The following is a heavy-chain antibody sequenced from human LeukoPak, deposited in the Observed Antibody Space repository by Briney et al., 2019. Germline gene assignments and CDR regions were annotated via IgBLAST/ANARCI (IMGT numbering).Heavy chain of an antibody. Sequence: GGSLRLSCAASGFTVSSNYMSWVRQAPGKGLEWVSVIYSGGSTYYADSVKGRFTISRDNSKNTLYLQMNSLRAEDTAVYYCAKVKDYYDSSGYTSLGMDVWGQGTTVTVSS. CDR3: AKVKDYYDSSGYTSLGMDV. CDR1: GFTVSSNY. V-gene: IGHV3-53*01. J-gene: IGHJ6*02. CDR2: IYSGGST. D-gene: IGHD3-22*01.